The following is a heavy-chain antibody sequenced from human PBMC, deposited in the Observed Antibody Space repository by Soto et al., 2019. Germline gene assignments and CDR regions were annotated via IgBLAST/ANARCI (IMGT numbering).Heavy chain of an antibody. CDR1: GFTFSSYA. Sequence: EVPLLGSGGGLVQPGGSLRLSCAASGFTFSSYAMYWVRQAPGKGLEWVSAITGSGASTYYADSVKGRFTISRDNSKDTVYMQMNSLRAEDTGVYYCAKGNGVFDYWGQGVLVTVSS. CDR3: AKGNGVFDY. CDR2: ITGSGAST. J-gene: IGHJ4*02. V-gene: IGHV3-23*01. D-gene: IGHD2-8*01.